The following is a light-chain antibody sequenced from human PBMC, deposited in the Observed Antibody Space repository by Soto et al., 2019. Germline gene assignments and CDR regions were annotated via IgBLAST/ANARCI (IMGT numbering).Light chain of an antibody. J-gene: IGLJ3*02. V-gene: IGLV2-8*01. Sequence: QSALTQPPSASGSPGQSVTISCTGTSSDVGGYNYVSWYQQHPGKAPKLMIYEVSKRPSGVPDRFSGSKSGNTASLTVSGLQAEDEAGYYCSSYAGSYNLVFGGGTKLTVL. CDR2: EVS. CDR3: SSYAGSYNLV. CDR1: SSDVGGYNY.